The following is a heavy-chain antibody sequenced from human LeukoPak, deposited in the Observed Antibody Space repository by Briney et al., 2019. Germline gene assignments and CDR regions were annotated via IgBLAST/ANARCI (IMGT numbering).Heavy chain of an antibody. CDR2: LYYSGST. CDR1: GASFTGYY. V-gene: IGHV4-34*01. J-gene: IGHJ3*02. CDR3: ARRPDSYCSSTSCPFDI. Sequence: PSETLSLICAVYGASFTGYYWGWIRQPPGKGLVEIGNLYYSGSTYYNPSLKSRVTISVDTSKNQFSLKLSSVTAADTAVYYCARRPDSYCSSTSCPFDIWGQGTMVTVSS. D-gene: IGHD2-2*01.